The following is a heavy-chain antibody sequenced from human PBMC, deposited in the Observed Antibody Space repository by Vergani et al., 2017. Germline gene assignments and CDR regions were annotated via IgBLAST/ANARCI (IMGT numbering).Heavy chain of an antibody. J-gene: IGHJ4*02. CDR3: ARDRYYDSSGYET. Sequence: QVQLQQWGAGLLKPSETLSLTCAVYGGSFSGYYWSWIRQPPGKGLEWIGEINHSGSTNYNPSLTSRVTISVDTSKNQFSLKLSSVTAADTAVYYCARDRYYDSSGYETWGQGTLVTVSS. CDR1: GGSFSGYY. CDR2: INHSGST. V-gene: IGHV4-34*01. D-gene: IGHD3-22*01.